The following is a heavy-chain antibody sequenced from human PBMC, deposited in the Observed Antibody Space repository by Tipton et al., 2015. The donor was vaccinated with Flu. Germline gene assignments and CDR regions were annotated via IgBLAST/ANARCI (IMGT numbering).Heavy chain of an antibody. CDR2: ISKSGAST. D-gene: IGHD3-3*01. CDR1: GFTVTDGD. J-gene: IGHJ5*02. V-gene: IGHV3-23*04. Sequence: QLVQSGGGLIQPGGSLRLSCAVSGFTVTDGDMAWVRQAPGKGLEWVSTISKSGASTAHADSVKGRFAISRDTSKNTVYLQMNSLRVEDTGVYYCARDPNWSPSWGQGTLVTVSS. CDR3: ARDPNWSPS.